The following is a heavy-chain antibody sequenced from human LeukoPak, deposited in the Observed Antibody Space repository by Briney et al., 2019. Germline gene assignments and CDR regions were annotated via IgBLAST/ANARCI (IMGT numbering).Heavy chain of an antibody. CDR2: IYSGGST. D-gene: IGHD2-21*01. Sequence: GGSLRLSCAASGFIFNTYAMSWVRQAPGKGLEWVSVIYSGGSTYYPDPVKGRFANSKDNSKNTLYLQMNSLRAEDTAVYYCARDSPPYNWFDPWGQGTLVTVSS. J-gene: IGHJ5*02. CDR1: GFIFNTYA. CDR3: ARDSPPYNWFDP. V-gene: IGHV3-66*02.